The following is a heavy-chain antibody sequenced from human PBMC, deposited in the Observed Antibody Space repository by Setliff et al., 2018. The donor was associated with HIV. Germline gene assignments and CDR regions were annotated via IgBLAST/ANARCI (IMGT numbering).Heavy chain of an antibody. V-gene: IGHV4-61*02. CDR2: IYSSGNT. J-gene: IGHJ4*02. CDR1: GVSINSGNYY. D-gene: IGHD1-1*01. CDR3: ARGGDGYNPGGGTFDH. Sequence: SETLSLTCTVSGVSINSGNYYWGWIRQPAGKRLEWSGRIYSSGNTNYNPSLKSRVTISADTSKNQFSLRLKSVTAAETAVYYCARGGDGYNPGGGTFDHWGQGTLVTVSS.